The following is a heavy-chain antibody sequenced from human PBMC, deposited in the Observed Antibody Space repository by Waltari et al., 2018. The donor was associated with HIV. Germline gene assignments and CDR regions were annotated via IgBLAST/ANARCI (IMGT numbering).Heavy chain of an antibody. Sequence: EVQLVQSGAEVKKPGESLKISCKGSGYSFTSYWIGWVRQMPGKGREWMGIIYPGDSDTRYSPSFQGQVTISADKSISTAYLQWSSLKASDTAMYYCARLYRGYGSGSQYYYGMDVWGQGTTVTVSS. V-gene: IGHV5-51*01. D-gene: IGHD3-10*01. CDR1: GYSFTSYW. J-gene: IGHJ6*02. CDR2: IYPGDSDT. CDR3: ARLYRGYGSGSQYYYGMDV.